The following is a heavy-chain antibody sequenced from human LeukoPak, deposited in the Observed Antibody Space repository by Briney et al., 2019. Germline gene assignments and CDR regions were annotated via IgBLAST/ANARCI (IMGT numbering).Heavy chain of an antibody. Sequence: GVLRLSCTASGFTFNSYSMNWVRQAPGKGLEWVSSTSSSSSYIYYADSVKGRFTISRDNAKNSLFLQMNSLRAEDTAVYYCARDGVGRVPEMSAPDYWGQGTLVTVSS. V-gene: IGHV3-21*01. CDR3: ARDGVGRVPEMSAPDY. J-gene: IGHJ4*02. CDR2: TSSSSSYI. CDR1: GFTFNSYS. D-gene: IGHD3-16*01.